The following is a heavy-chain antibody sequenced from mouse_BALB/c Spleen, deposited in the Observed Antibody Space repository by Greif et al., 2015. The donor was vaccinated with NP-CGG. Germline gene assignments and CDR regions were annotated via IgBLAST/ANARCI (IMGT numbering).Heavy chain of an antibody. V-gene: IGHV5-12-2*01. CDR3: ARHGANCDGFAY. CDR2: ISNGGGST. CDR1: GFTFSSYT. Sequence: EVQGVESGGGLVQPGGSLKLSCAASGFTFSSYTMSWVRQTPEKRLEWVAYISNGGGSTYYPDTVQGRFTISRDKAKSALYLQMSSRKSEDTAMYYCARHGANCDGFAYWGQGTLVTVCA. J-gene: IGHJ3*01. D-gene: IGHD4-1*01.